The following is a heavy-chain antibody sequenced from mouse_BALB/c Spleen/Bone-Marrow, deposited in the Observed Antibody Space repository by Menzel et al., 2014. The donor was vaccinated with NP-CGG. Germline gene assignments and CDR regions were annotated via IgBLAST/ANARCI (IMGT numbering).Heavy chain of an antibody. D-gene: IGHD1-1*01. CDR2: IDPANGYT. J-gene: IGHJ4*01. CDR1: GFNIKDTY. Sequence: EVQLQQSGAEFVQPGASVKLSCTASGFNIKDTYMHWVKQRPEQGLEWIGRIDPANGYTKFDPKFQGKGTITVYTSSNSAYLQLSNLTSEDTVVYYCARGTTVVSYYAMDYWGQGTSVTVSS. CDR3: ARGTTVVSYYAMDY. V-gene: IGHV14-3*02.